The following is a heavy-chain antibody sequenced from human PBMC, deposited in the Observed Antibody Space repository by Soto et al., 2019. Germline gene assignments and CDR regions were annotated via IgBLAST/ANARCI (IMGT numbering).Heavy chain of an antibody. D-gene: IGHD1-26*01. J-gene: IGHJ4*02. CDR3: ARVGVGAYYFDY. Sequence: EVQLVESGGGLVQPGGSLRLSCAASGFTFSSYWMHWVRQAPGKGLVWVSRIKPDGSVTSYADSVKGRFTISRDNAKNTLYLQMNSLRAEDTAVYYCARVGVGAYYFDYWGQGTLVTVSS. V-gene: IGHV3-74*01. CDR1: GFTFSSYW. CDR2: IKPDGSVT.